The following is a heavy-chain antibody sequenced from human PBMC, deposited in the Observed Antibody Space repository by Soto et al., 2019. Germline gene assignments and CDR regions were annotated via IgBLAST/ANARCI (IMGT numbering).Heavy chain of an antibody. Sequence: QMQLVQSGAEVKKTGSSVTVSCKALGNTFTYRYLHWMRQAPGQALEWMGWITPFSGDVHYAQKFQERVTTTRDRSINTAYMQMSSLRSEDTAMYFCAGGGAGSGPFTWELPDHWGQGTLVTVSS. CDR2: ITPFSGDV. D-gene: IGHD1-26*01. J-gene: IGHJ4*02. V-gene: IGHV1-45*02. CDR1: GNTFTYRY. CDR3: AGGGAGSGPFTWELPDH.